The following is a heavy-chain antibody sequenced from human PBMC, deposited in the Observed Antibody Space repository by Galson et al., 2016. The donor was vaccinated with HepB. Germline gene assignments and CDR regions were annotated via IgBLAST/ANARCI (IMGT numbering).Heavy chain of an antibody. J-gene: IGHJ2*01. D-gene: IGHD4-17*01. Sequence: SETLSLTCTVSGGSISGYYWSWIRQPPGKRLEWIGYIHYTGSTKYNPSLKSRVTISVDTSKNQFSLKLSYVTAADTAVYYCARDRDATTVNWYFDLWGRGTLVSVSS. V-gene: IGHV4-59*01. CDR1: GGSISGYY. CDR3: ARDRDATTVNWYFDL. CDR2: IHYTGST.